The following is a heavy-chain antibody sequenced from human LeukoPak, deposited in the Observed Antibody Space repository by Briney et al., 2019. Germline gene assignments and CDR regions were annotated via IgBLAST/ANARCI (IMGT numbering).Heavy chain of an antibody. CDR1: GGTFSSYA. CDR2: IIPIFGTA. J-gene: IGHJ4*01. Sequence: ASVKVSCKASGGTFSSYAISWVRQAPGQGLEWMGGIIPIFGTANYAQKFQGRVTITADESTSTAYMELSSLRSEDTAVYYCASTPSIAASCTNPDYWGKGTLVTVSS. CDR3: ASTPSIAASCTNPDY. D-gene: IGHD6-13*01. V-gene: IGHV1-69*13.